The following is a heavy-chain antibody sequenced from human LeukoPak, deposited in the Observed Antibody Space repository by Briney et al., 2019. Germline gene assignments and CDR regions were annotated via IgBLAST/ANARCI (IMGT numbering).Heavy chain of an antibody. CDR2: INSEGTST. D-gene: IGHD1-26*01. CDR3: ARAGGDSGSCDY. CDR1: GFTFSGYW. V-gene: IGHV3-74*01. J-gene: IGHJ4*02. Sequence: GGSLRLSCVGSGFTFSGYWMHWVRQAPGQGLVWVSRINSEGTSTTHADSVKGRFTISRDNAKNTLYLQMNSLRAEDTAVYYCARAGGDSGSCDYWGQGTLVTVSS.